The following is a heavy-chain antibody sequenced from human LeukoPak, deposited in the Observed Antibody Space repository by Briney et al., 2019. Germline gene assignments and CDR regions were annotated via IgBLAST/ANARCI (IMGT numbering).Heavy chain of an antibody. J-gene: IGHJ4*02. CDR1: GYTFSSYD. V-gene: IGHV1-8*01. Sequence: GASVKVSCKASGYTFSSYDINWVRQATGQGLESMGWMNPNSGNTGYAQKFQGRVTMTRNTSISTAYMELSSLRSEDTAMYYCARGRNQRDLRLLLYWGQGTLVTVSS. CDR3: ARGRNQRDLRLLLY. CDR2: MNPNSGNT. D-gene: IGHD1-14*01.